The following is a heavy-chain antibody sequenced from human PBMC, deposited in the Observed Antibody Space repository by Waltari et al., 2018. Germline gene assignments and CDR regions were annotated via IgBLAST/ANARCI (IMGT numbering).Heavy chain of an antibody. CDR2: INSDGSTT. Sequence: EVQLVESGGGLAQPGGSLRLSCVPSGFPFGSYWIHWVRQAPGKGLVWVSRINSDGSTTNYADSVKGRFTISRDNAKNTLYLQMNSLRAEDTAVYYCAKGGGWLQDYWGQGTLVTVSS. V-gene: IGHV3-74*01. CDR1: GFPFGSYW. CDR3: AKGGGWLQDY. D-gene: IGHD5-12*01. J-gene: IGHJ4*02.